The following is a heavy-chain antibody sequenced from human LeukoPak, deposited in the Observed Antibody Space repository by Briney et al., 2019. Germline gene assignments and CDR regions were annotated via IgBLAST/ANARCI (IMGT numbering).Heavy chain of an antibody. J-gene: IGHJ4*02. CDR2: IYPGDSDT. Sequence: GESLKISCKGSGYSFTTYWTAWVRQMPGKGLEWMGIIYPGDSDTRYSPSFQGQVTISADKSISTAYLQWSSLKASDAAMYYCARQDGRALYYFDFWGQGTLVTVSS. V-gene: IGHV5-51*01. CDR3: ARQDGRALYYFDF. D-gene: IGHD5-24*01. CDR1: GYSFTTYW.